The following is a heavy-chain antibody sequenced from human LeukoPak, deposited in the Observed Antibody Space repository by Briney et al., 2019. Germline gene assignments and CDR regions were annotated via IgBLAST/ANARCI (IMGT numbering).Heavy chain of an antibody. CDR3: AKDMMRKEMATITDY. D-gene: IGHD5-24*01. Sequence: QTGGSLRLSCAASGFTFSSYAMSWVRQAPGKGLEWVAVISYDGSNKYYADSVKGRFTISRDNSKNTLYLQMNSLRAEDTAVYYCAKDMMRKEMATITDYWGQGTLVTVSS. CDR1: GFTFSSYA. CDR2: ISYDGSNK. V-gene: IGHV3-30*18. J-gene: IGHJ4*02.